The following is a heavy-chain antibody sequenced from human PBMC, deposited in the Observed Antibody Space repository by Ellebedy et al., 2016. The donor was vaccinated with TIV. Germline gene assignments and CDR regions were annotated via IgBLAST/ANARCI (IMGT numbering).Heavy chain of an antibody. CDR2: IIPIFGTA. CDR1: GGTFSSYA. D-gene: IGHD3-16*02. V-gene: IGHV1-69*13. J-gene: IGHJ5*02. Sequence: SVKVSXXASGGTFSSYAISWVRQAPGQGLEWMGGIIPIFGTANYAQKFQGRVTITADESTSTAYMELSSLRSEDTAVYYCARTLGYDYVWGSYRLNWFDPWGQGTLVTVSS. CDR3: ARTLGYDYVWGSYRLNWFDP.